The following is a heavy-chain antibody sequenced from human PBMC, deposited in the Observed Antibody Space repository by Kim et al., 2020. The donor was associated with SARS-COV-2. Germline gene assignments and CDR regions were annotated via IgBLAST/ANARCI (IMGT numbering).Heavy chain of an antibody. CDR2: ISSSSSYI. CDR1: GFTFSSYT. Sequence: GGSLRLSCAASGFTFSSYTMNWVRQAPGKGLEWVSSISSSSSYIYYADSVKGRFTISRDNAKNSLYLQMDSLRAEDTAVYYCAREGSYDILTGYYPDYWGQGTLVTVSS. V-gene: IGHV3-21*01. J-gene: IGHJ4*02. CDR3: AREGSYDILTGYYPDY. D-gene: IGHD3-9*01.